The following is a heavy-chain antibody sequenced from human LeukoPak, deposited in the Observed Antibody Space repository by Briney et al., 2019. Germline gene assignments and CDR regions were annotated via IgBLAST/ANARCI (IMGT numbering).Heavy chain of an antibody. CDR1: GFTFSNAW. CDR3: ATAVTTYFDC. J-gene: IGHJ4*02. V-gene: IGHV3-15*01. D-gene: IGHD4-17*01. CDR2: IKSKTDGGTT. Sequence: PGGALRLSCAASGFTFSNAWMSWVRQAPGKGLEWVGRIKSKTDGGTTDYAAPVKGRFTISRDDSKNTLFLQMNSLQTEDTAVYYCATAVTTYFDCWGQGTLVTVSS.